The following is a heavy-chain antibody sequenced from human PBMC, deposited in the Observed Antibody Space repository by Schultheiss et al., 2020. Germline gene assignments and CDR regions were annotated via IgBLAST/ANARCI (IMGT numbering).Heavy chain of an antibody. CDR2: IIPILGIA. D-gene: IGHD6-13*01. CDR3: AAYSSSWYGYAFDI. V-gene: IGHV1-69*04. Sequence: AVKVSCKASGGTFSSYAISWVRQAPGQGLEWMGRIIPILGIANYAQKFQGRVTITADKSTSTAYMELSSLRSEDTAVYYCAAYSSSWYGYAFDIWGQGTMVTVSS. J-gene: IGHJ3*02. CDR1: GGTFSSYA.